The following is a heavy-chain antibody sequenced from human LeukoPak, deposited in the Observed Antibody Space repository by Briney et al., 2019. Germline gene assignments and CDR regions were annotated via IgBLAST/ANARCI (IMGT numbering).Heavy chain of an antibody. CDR2: IYHSGST. V-gene: IGHV4-30-2*01. D-gene: IGHD3-16*01. J-gene: IGHJ5*02. Sequence: PSETLSLTCAVSGGSISSGGYSWSWIRQPPGKGLEWIGYIYHSGSTYYNPSLKSRVTISVDRSKNRFSLKLSSVTAADTAVYYCARETSVGGWFDPWGQGTLVTVSS. CDR3: ARETSVGGWFDP. CDR1: GGSISSGGYS.